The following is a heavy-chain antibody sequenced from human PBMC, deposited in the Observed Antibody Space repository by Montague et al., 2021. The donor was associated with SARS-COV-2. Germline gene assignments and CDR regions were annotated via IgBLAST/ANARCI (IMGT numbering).Heavy chain of an antibody. J-gene: IGHJ6*02. CDR3: ARAAAGYYYYGMDV. CDR2: ISCSGGST. D-gene: IGHD6-13*01. V-gene: IGHV3-23*01. Sequence: SLRLSCAASGFTFSSYAMSWVRQAPGKGLEWVSAISCSGGSTYYADSVKGRFTISRDNSKNTLYLQMNSLRAEDTAVYYCARAAAGYYYYGMDVWGQGTTVTVSS. CDR1: GFTFSSYA.